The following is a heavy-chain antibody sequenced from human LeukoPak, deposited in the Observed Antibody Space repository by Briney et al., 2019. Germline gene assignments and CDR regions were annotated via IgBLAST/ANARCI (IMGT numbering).Heavy chain of an antibody. CDR2: INTNTGNP. CDR1: GYTFTSYA. V-gene: IGHV7-4-1*02. D-gene: IGHD2-8*01. CDR3: ARVLPPGDIVLMDNRFDY. J-gene: IGHJ4*02. Sequence: ASVNVSCKASGYTFTSYAMNWVRQAPGQGLEWMGWINTNTGNPTYAQGFTGRFVFSLDTSVSTAYLQISSLKAEDTAVYYCARVLPPGDIVLMDNRFDYWGQGTLVTVSS.